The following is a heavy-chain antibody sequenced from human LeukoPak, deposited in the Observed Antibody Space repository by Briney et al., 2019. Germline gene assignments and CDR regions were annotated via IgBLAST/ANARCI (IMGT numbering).Heavy chain of an antibody. Sequence: GASVKVSCKASGYTFTSYGISWVRQAPGQGLEWMGWISAYNGNTNYAQKLLGRVTMTTDTSTSTAYMELRSLRSDDTAVYYCARDYYDSSGYYFWFDPWGQGTLVTVSS. CDR3: ARDYYDSSGYYFWFDP. CDR2: ISAYNGNT. V-gene: IGHV1-18*01. J-gene: IGHJ5*02. CDR1: GYTFTSYG. D-gene: IGHD3-22*01.